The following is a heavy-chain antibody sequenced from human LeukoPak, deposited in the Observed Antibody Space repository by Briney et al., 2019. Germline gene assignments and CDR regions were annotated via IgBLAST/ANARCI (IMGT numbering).Heavy chain of an antibody. Sequence: PSETLSLTCTVSGGSISSGGYYWSWIRQHPGKGLEWIGYIYYSGSTYYNPSLKSRVTISVDTSKNQFSLKLSSVTAADTAVYYCARDGGYCSSTSCHNSRRWFDPWGQGALVTVSS. D-gene: IGHD2-2*02. V-gene: IGHV4-31*03. CDR3: ARDGGYCSSTSCHNSRRWFDP. CDR1: GGSISSGGYY. CDR2: IYYSGST. J-gene: IGHJ5*02.